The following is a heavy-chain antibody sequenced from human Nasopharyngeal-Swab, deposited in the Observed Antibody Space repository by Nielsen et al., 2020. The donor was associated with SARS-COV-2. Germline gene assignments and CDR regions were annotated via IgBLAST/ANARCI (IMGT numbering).Heavy chain of an antibody. CDR3: AREFREAYYDILTGYYMDYYYYMDV. Sequence: GGSLRLSCAASGFTFSSYGMHWVRQAPGKGLEWVAVIWYDGSNKYYADSVKGRFTISRDNSKNTLYLQMNSLRAEDTAVYYCAREFREAYYDILTGYYMDYYYYMDVWGKGTTGTVSS. D-gene: IGHD3-9*01. J-gene: IGHJ6*03. CDR2: IWYDGSNK. CDR1: GFTFSSYG. V-gene: IGHV3-33*01.